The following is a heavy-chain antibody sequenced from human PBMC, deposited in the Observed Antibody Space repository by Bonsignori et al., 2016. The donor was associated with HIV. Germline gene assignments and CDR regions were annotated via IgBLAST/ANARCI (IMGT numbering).Heavy chain of an antibody. V-gene: IGHV3-23*01. J-gene: IGHJ4*02. Sequence: VRQAPGKGLEWVSAISDSGAGTYYADSVKGRFTITRDNSKNTMYLQMNSLRAEDTAVYYCAKALAGQWLAPRDDYWGQGTLVTVSS. CDR3: AKALAGQWLAPRDDY. CDR2: ISDSGAGT. D-gene: IGHD6-19*01.